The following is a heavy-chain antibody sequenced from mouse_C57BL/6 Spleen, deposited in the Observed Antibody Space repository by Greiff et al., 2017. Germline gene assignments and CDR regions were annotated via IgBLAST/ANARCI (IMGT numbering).Heavy chain of an antibody. J-gene: IGHJ3*01. CDR2: IYPGSGST. CDR3: ARPYYYGSSLAWFAY. V-gene: IGHV1-55*01. Sequence: VQLQQPGAELVKPGASVKMSCKASGYTFTSYWITWVKQRPGQGLEWIGDIYPGSGSTNYNEKFMSKATLTVDTSSSTAYMQLSSLTSEDSAVYYCARPYYYGSSLAWFAYWGQGTLVTVSA. D-gene: IGHD1-1*01. CDR1: GYTFTSYW.